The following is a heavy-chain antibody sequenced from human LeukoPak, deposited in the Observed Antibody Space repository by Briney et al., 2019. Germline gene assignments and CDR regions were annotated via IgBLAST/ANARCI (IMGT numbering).Heavy chain of an antibody. D-gene: IGHD3-9*01. J-gene: IGHJ4*02. Sequence: EASVKVSCKASGYTFTSYGISWVRQAPGQGLEWMGWISAYNGNTNYAQKLQGRVTMTTDTSTSTAYMELRSLRSDDTAVYYCARVLRYFDWLFPNIYFDYWGQGTLVTVSS. CDR3: ARVLRYFDWLFPNIYFDY. CDR2: ISAYNGNT. CDR1: GYTFTSYG. V-gene: IGHV1-18*01.